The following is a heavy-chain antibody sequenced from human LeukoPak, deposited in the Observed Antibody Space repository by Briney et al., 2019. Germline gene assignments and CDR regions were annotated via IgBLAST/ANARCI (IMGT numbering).Heavy chain of an antibody. CDR1: GYSISSGYY. D-gene: IGHD6-13*01. CDR3: ARDLDALAAAGNWFDP. Sequence: SETLSLTCAVSGYSISSGYYWGWIRQPPGKGLEWLGNIYHSGRTYYNPSLKSRVTISVDTSKNQFSLKLSSVTAADTAVYYCARDLDALAAAGNWFDPWGQGTLVTVSS. J-gene: IGHJ5*02. V-gene: IGHV4-38-2*02. CDR2: IYHSGRT.